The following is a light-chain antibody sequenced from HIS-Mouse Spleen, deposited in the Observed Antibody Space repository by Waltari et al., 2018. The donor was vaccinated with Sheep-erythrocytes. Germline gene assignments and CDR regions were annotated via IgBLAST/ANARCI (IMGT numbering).Light chain of an antibody. CDR2: DVS. CDR3: CSYAGSYNHV. Sequence: QSALTQPRSVSGSPGPSVTISCTGTSSAVACYNNVSWYQQHPGKAPKIMIYDVSKRPSGVPDRFSGSKSGNTASLTISGLQAEDEADYYCCSYAGSYNHVFATGTKVTVL. J-gene: IGLJ1*01. CDR1: SSAVACYNN. V-gene: IGLV2-11*01.